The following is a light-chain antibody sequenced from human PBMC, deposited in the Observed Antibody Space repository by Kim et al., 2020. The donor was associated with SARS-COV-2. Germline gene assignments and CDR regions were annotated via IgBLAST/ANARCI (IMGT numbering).Light chain of an antibody. J-gene: IGKJ4*01. CDR1: QSISSY. CDR3: QQRHQAPLLT. Sequence: IQMTQSPSSLSASVGDRVTITCRTSQSISSYLNWYQQKPGKAPKLLLYAASTLQSGAPSRFSGSGSGTDFTLTISSLQPEDFATYYCQQRHQAPLLTFGGGTKVDI. CDR2: AAS. V-gene: IGKV1-39*01.